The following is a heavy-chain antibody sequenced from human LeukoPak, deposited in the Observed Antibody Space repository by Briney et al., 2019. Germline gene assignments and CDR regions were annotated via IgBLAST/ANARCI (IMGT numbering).Heavy chain of an antibody. CDR1: GGSISTYY. V-gene: IGHV4-59*01. CDR3: ARSDYHNSGSHTVFDAFDI. Sequence: SETLSLTCTVSGGSISTYYWSWIRQPPGKGLEWIGYIDDSGNTNYNPSLKSQVTISVDKSKNQFSLKLSFVTAADTAMYYCARSDYHNSGSHTVFDAFDIWGQGTRVTVSS. J-gene: IGHJ3*02. CDR2: IDDSGNT. D-gene: IGHD3-10*01.